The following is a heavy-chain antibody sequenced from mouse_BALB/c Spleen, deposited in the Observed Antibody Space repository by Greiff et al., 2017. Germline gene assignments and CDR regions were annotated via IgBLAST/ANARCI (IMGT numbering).Heavy chain of an antibody. D-gene: IGHD1-1*01. Sequence: EVQLVESGGGLVKPGGSLKLSCAASGFTFSSYAMSWVRQSPEKRLEWVAEISSGGSYTYYPDTVTGRFTISRDNAKNTLYLEMSSLRSEDTAMYYCARENYGSRNAMDYWGQGTSVTVSS. CDR1: GFTFSSYA. V-gene: IGHV5-9-4*01. CDR3: ARENYGSRNAMDY. CDR2: ISSGGSYT. J-gene: IGHJ4*01.